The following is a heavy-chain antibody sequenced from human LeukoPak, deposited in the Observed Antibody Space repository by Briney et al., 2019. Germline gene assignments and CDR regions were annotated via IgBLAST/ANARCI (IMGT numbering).Heavy chain of an antibody. J-gene: IGHJ4*02. D-gene: IGHD3-10*01. CDR2: IYSGGST. Sequence: GGSLRLSCAASGFTVSSNYMSWVRQAPGKGLEWVSVIYSGGSTYYADSVKGRFTISRDNSKSTLYLQMNSLRAEDTAVYYCARAMVRGVTGFDYWGQGTLVTVSS. CDR1: GFTVSSNY. CDR3: ARAMVRGVTGFDY. V-gene: IGHV3-66*01.